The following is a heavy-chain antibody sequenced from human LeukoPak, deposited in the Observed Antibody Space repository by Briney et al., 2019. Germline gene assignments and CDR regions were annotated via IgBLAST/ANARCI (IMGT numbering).Heavy chain of an antibody. CDR2: IYYSGST. D-gene: IGHD2-2*01. V-gene: IGHV4-39*01. J-gene: IGHJ4*02. CDR3: ARPFLEYQLLFDY. CDR1: GGSISSSSYY. Sequence: SETLSLTCTVSGGSISSSSYYWGWIRQPPGKGLGWIGSIYYSGSTYYNPSLKSRVTISVDTSKNQFSLKLSSVTAADTAVYYCARPFLEYQLLFDYWGQGTLVTVSS.